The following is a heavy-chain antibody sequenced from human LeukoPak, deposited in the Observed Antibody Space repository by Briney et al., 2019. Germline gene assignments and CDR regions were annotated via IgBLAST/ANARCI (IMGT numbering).Heavy chain of an antibody. V-gene: IGHV1-18*01. D-gene: IGHD3-10*01. CDR2: ISAYNGNT. CDR1: GYTFTSYG. Sequence: ASVKVSCKASGYTFTSYGISWVRQAPGQGLEWMGWISAYNGNTNYAQKLQGGVTMTTDTSTSTAYMELRSLRSDDTAVYYCARVELPLSTPYGSGSYYIHGMDVWGQGTTVTVSS. J-gene: IGHJ6*02. CDR3: ARVELPLSTPYGSGSYYIHGMDV.